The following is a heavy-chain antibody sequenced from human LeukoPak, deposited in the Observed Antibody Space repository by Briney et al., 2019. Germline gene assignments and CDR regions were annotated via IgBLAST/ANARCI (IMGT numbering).Heavy chain of an antibody. CDR2: ISAYNGNT. J-gene: IGHJ4*02. CDR3: ARVHVLLWFGEVYYFGY. D-gene: IGHD3-10*01. V-gene: IGHV1-18*01. Sequence: ASVKVSCKASGYTFTSYGISWVRQAPGQGLEWMGWISAYNGNTNYAQKLQGRVTMTTDTSTSTAYMELRSLRSDDTAVYYCARVHVLLWFGEVYYFGYWGQGTLVTVSS. CDR1: GYTFTSYG.